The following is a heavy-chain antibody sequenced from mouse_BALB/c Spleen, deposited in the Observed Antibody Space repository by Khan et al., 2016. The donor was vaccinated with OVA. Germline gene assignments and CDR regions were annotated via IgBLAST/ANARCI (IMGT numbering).Heavy chain of an antibody. Sequence: EVQLQESGPDLVKPSQSLSLTCTVPGYSTPSGYSWHWIRQFPGNKLEWMGYIYYIGSITYNPSLKSRISITRDTSKNKLFLKLKSVTTEDKATYDGARDGNEMDYWGQGTSVTVAA. D-gene: IGHD2-1*01. V-gene: IGHV3-1*02. CDR3: ARDGNEMDY. J-gene: IGHJ4*01. CDR2: IYYIGSI. CDR1: GYSTPSGYS.